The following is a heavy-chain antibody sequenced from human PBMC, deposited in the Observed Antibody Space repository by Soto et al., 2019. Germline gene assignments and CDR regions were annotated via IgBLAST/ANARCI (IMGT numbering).Heavy chain of an antibody. D-gene: IGHD6-13*01. CDR3: ATDGAAGAVMGV. J-gene: IGHJ6*02. Sequence: EVQLVESGGGLVKPGGSLRLSCTASGLIFSNYGMNWVRQAAGKRPEWVSSISSGGEYIDYADSVKGRLTISRDNTNNIHSLQLASLGVEATAVYYCATDGAAGAVMGVCGHGTTVTGSS. CDR2: ISSGGEYI. CDR1: GLIFSNYG. V-gene: IGHV3-21*06.